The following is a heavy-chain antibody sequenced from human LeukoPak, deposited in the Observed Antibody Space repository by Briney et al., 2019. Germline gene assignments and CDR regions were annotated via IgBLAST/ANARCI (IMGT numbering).Heavy chain of an antibody. D-gene: IGHD6-6*01. J-gene: IGHJ4*02. Sequence: SDTLSLTCTLSGGSISCGGYYWTWIRQHPGKVLEWIEYMCNSRSTYYNPSLKSRVTISVDTSKNQISLKLSSVTAADTAVYYCATATARGRRNDYWGQGTPVTVSS. CDR3: ATATARGRRNDY. V-gene: IGHV4-31*03. CDR2: MCNSRST. CDR1: GGSISCGGYY.